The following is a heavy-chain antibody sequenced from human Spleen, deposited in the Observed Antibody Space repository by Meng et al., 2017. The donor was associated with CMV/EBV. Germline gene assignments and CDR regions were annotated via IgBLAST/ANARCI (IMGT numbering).Heavy chain of an antibody. CDR2: ISSSGTYI. CDR3: ARDRRSRGRFDY. D-gene: IGHD3-10*01. V-gene: IGHV3-21*01. CDR1: GFTFSSYS. J-gene: IGHJ4*02. Sequence: GESLKISCAASGFTFSSYSMNWVRQAPGKGLEWVSSISSSGTYIYYADSVKGRFTISRDNAKNSLYLQMNSLRAEDTAVYYCARDRRSRGRFDYWGQGTLVTVSS.